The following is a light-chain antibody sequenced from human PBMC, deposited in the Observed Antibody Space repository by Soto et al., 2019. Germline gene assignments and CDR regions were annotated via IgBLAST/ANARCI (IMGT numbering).Light chain of an antibody. V-gene: IGKV3-15*01. CDR3: QHYNNWHPWT. CDR1: QSVSSN. J-gene: IGKJ1*01. CDR2: GAS. Sequence: EIVMTQSPATLSLSPGERATLYCWASQSVSSNLAWYQQKPGQAPRLLIYGASTRVTGVPARFSGSGSGTEFILIISSLQSEDFAVYYCQHYNNWHPWTFGQGTKVDIK.